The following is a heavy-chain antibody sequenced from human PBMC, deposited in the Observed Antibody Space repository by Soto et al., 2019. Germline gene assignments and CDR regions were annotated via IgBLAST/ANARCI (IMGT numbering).Heavy chain of an antibody. CDR3: AKVIDYCISTSCAYHYGMYV. J-gene: IGHJ6*02. CDR2: ISGSGGST. CDR1: GFTFSSYA. Sequence: GGSLRHSCAASGFTFSSYAMSWVRQAPGKGLEWVSAISGSGGSTYYADSVKGRFTISRDNSKNTLYLQMNSLRAEDTAVYYCAKVIDYCISTSCAYHYGMYVCGQGTTVPVSS. V-gene: IGHV3-23*01. D-gene: IGHD2-2*01.